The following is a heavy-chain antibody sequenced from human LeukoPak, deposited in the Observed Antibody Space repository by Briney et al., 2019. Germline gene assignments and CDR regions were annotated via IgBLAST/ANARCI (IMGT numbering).Heavy chain of an antibody. V-gene: IGHV4-59*01. CDR2: IYYSGST. CDR3: ASRLQGTFDY. Sequence: PSETLSLTCTVSGGSISSYHWSWIRQPPGKGLEWIGYIYYSGSTNYNPSLKSRVTISVDTSKNQFSLKLSSVTAADTAVYYCASRLQGTFDYWGQGTPVTVSS. J-gene: IGHJ4*02. D-gene: IGHD4-11*01. CDR1: GGSISSYH.